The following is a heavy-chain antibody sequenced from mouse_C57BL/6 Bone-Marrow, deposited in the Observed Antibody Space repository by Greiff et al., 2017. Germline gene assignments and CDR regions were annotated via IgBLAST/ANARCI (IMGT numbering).Heavy chain of an antibody. Sequence: QVQLQQPGAELVMPGASVKLSCKASGYTFTSYWMPWVKQRPGQGLEWIGEIDPSDSYTNYNQKFKGKSTLTVDKSSSTAYMQLSSLTSEDSAVYYCARSLYYGSSYNYWGQGTTLTVSS. J-gene: IGHJ2*01. V-gene: IGHV1-69*01. CDR2: IDPSDSYT. D-gene: IGHD1-1*01. CDR3: ARSLYYGSSYNY. CDR1: GYTFTSYW.